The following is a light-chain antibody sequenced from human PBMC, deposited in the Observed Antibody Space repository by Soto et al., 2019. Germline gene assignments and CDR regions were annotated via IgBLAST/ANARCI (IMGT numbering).Light chain of an antibody. CDR3: GSYTSSNTLEMV. Sequence: QPVLTQPPSASGTPGQRVTISCSGSSSNIGSNYVYWYHQLPGTAPKLVIYRNNQRPSGVPDRISGSKSGTSASLAISGLRSEDEAHYYCGSYTSSNTLEMVFGGGTKLTVL. CDR2: RNN. J-gene: IGLJ2*01. V-gene: IGLV1-47*01. CDR1: SSNIGSNY.